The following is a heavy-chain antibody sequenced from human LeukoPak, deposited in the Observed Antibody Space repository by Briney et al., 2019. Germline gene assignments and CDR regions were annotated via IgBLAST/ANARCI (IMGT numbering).Heavy chain of an antibody. Sequence: KPSETLSLTCTVSGGSISSYYWSWIRQPPGKGLEWIGYIYYSGSTNYNPSLKSRVTISVDTSKNQFSLKLSSVTAADTAVYYCARDIRCSGGSCYSWFDPWGQGTLVTVSS. D-gene: IGHD2-15*01. CDR2: IYYSGST. CDR1: GGSISSYY. V-gene: IGHV4-59*01. J-gene: IGHJ5*02. CDR3: ARDIRCSGGSCYSWFDP.